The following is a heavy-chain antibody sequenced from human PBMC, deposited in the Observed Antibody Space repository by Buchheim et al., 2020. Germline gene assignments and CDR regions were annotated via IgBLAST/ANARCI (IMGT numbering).Heavy chain of an antibody. CDR2: ISGSGVST. CDR1: GFPFSSYG. D-gene: IGHD3-3*01. V-gene: IGHV3-23*01. CDR3: ANRASGTRFFDP. J-gene: IGHJ5*02. Sequence: EVQLLESGGGLVQPGGSLGLSCAASGFPFSSYGMTWVRQAPGKGLEWVSTISGSGVSTYYADSVRGRFTISRDNSKNTLYLQMNSLRAEDTAVYYCANRASGTRFFDPWGQGTL.